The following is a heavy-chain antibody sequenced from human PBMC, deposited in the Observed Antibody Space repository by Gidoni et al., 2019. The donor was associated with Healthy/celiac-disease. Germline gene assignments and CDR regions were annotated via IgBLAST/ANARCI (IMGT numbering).Heavy chain of an antibody. Sequence: QVQLVHSGAEVKKPGSSVKVSCKAAGGTFSSYTISWVRQAPGQGLEWMGRIIPILGIANYAQKFQGRVTLTADKSTSTAYMELSSLRSEDTAVYYCARGDPLTAKGYFYGMDVWCQGTTVTVSS. CDR1: GGTFSSYT. CDR2: IIPILGIA. D-gene: IGHD2-15*01. V-gene: IGHV1-69*02. J-gene: IGHJ6*02. CDR3: ARGDPLTAKGYFYGMDV.